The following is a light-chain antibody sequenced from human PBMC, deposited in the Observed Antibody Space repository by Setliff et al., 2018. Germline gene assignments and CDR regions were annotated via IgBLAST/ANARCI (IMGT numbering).Light chain of an antibody. CDR3: STSYV. Sequence: QSVLTQPASVSGSPGQSITISCTGSSSDVGGYDYVSWYQHHPGRAPKFMIYDVSKRPSGVSNRFSGSKSGNTASLTISGLQAEDEADYTASTSYVFGTGTKVTVL. CDR1: SSDVGGYDY. V-gene: IGLV2-14*03. J-gene: IGLJ1*01. CDR2: DVS.